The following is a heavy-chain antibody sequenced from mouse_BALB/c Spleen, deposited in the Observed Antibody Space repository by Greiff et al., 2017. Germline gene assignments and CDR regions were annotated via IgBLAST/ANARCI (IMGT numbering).Heavy chain of an antibody. V-gene: IGHV1-69*01. D-gene: IGHD2-1*01. CDR2: IDTSGSYT. CDR1: GYTFTDYW. J-gene: IGHJ4*01. Sequence: QVQLQQSGAELVMPGASVKMSCKASGYTFTDYWMHWVKQRPGQGLEWIGAIDTSGSYTSYNQKFKGKATLTVDESSSTAYMQLSSLTSEDSAVYYCARYGTHEAMDYWGQGTSVTVSS. CDR3: ARYGTHEAMDY.